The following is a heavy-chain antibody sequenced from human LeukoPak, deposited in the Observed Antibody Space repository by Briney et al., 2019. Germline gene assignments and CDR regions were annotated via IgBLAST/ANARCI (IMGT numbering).Heavy chain of an antibody. J-gene: IGHJ4*02. CDR2: IKRQIDGGTT. CDR3: TTDPPGGTDY. V-gene: IGHV3-15*01. Sequence: GGSLRLSCAASGFTFSNDWMGWVRQAPGKGLERVGRIKRQIDGGTTDYAAPVKGRFTISRDDSKNTLYLQMNSLKIEDTAVYYCTTDPPGGTDYWGQGTLVTVFS. CDR1: GFTFSNDW. D-gene: IGHD1-1*01.